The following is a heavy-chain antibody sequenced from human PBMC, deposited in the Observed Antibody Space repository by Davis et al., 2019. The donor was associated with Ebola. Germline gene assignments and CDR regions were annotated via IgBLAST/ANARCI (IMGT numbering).Heavy chain of an antibody. Sequence: GGSLRLSCAASGFTFSSYNMVWVRQAPGKGLEWVSFISSSAGYIYYADSVKGRFTISRDNTKNSLFLQMNSLRAEDTALYYCARARGASYYRNYYFDLWGRGTLVSVSS. CDR3: ARARGASYYRNYYFDL. CDR1: GFTFSSYN. J-gene: IGHJ2*01. CDR2: ISSSAGYI. D-gene: IGHD1-26*01. V-gene: IGHV3-21*01.